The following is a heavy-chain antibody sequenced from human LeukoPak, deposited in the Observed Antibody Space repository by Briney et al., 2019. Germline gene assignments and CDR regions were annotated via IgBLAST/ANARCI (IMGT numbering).Heavy chain of an antibody. CDR1: GFTFSSYG. Sequence: GGSLRLSCAASGFTFSSYGMHWVRQAPGKGLEWVAVIWYDGSNKYYADSVKGRSTISRDNSKTTLYLQMNSLRAEDTAVYYCARDYDGNCSGDSCYSGFDYWGQGTLVTVSS. CDR2: IWYDGSNK. J-gene: IGHJ4*02. D-gene: IGHD2-15*01. CDR3: ARDYDGNCSGDSCYSGFDY. V-gene: IGHV3-33*01.